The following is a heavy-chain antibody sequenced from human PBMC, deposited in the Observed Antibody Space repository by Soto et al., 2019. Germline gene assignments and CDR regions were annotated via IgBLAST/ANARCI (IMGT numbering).Heavy chain of an antibody. CDR3: ARDQLHIVVVTATYYFDY. Sequence: SVKVSCKASGGTFSSYAISWVRQAPGQGLEWMGGIIPIFGTANYAQKFQGRVTITADESTSTAYMELSSLRAEDTAVYYCARDQLHIVVVTATYYFDYWGQGTLVTVSS. CDR1: GGTFSSYA. V-gene: IGHV1-69*13. CDR2: IIPIFGTA. D-gene: IGHD2-21*02. J-gene: IGHJ4*02.